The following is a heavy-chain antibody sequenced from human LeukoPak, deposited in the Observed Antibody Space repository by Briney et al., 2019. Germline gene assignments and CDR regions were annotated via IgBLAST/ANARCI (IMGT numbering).Heavy chain of an antibody. CDR3: ASPHYHYVWGSYPVDY. Sequence: GGSLRLSCAASGFTVSSTYMSWVRQAPGKGLEWVSVLYSGGSTYYADSVKGRFTISRDNSKNTLYLQMNNLRAEDTAVYYCASPHYHYVWGSYPVDYWGQGILVTVSS. D-gene: IGHD3-16*02. V-gene: IGHV3-66*01. CDR1: GFTVSSTY. CDR2: LYSGGST. J-gene: IGHJ4*02.